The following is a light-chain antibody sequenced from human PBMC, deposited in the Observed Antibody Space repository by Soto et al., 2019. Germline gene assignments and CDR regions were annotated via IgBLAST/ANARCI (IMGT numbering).Light chain of an antibody. CDR1: SSNIGSNY. V-gene: IGLV1-47*02. J-gene: IGLJ1*01. CDR2: SNN. Sequence: QSALTQPPSASGTPGQRVTISCSGSSSNIGSNYVYWYQQLPGTAPKLLIYSNNQRPSGVPDRFSGSKSGTSASLAISGLRSEDEADYYCAAWDDSLSGYVFGNGTKGTVL. CDR3: AAWDDSLSGYV.